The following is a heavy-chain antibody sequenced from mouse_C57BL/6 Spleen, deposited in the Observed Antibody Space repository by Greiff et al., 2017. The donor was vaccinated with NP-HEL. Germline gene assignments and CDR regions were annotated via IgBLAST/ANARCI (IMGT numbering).Heavy chain of an antibody. CDR2: IWTGGGT. J-gene: IGHJ3*01. V-gene: IGHV2-9-1*01. CDR1: GFSLTSSV. Sequence: QVQLQQSGPGLVAPSQSLSITCTVSGFSLTSSVISWVRQPPGKGLEWLGVIWTGGGTNYNSALKSRLSISKDNSKSQVFLKMNSLQTDDTARYYCARTSTGGFAYWGQGTLVTVSA. D-gene: IGHD2-1*01. CDR3: ARTSTGGFAY.